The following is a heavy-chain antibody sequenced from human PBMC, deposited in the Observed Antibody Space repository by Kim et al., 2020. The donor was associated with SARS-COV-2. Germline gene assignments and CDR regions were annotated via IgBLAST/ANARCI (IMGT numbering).Heavy chain of an antibody. J-gene: IGHJ6*03. Sequence: GGSLRLSCGASGFTFPTYAMHWVRQAPGKGLEWVTVISSDGGTKYYIDSVKGRFTISRDNSRNTLYLQMNSLRPEDSAVYYCARDRPGRALHYYYMDVWGKGATVTVSS. D-gene: IGHD1-1*01. V-gene: IGHV3-30-3*01. CDR1: GFTFPTYA. CDR2: ISSDGGTK. CDR3: ARDRPGRALHYYYMDV.